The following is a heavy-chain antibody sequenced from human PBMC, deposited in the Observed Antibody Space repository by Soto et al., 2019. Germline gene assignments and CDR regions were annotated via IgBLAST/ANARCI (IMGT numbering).Heavy chain of an antibody. CDR3: GKVLVGATGHTDSDP. D-gene: IGHD2-15*01. CDR1: GGSIYRSGYY. Sequence: PSETLSLTCPVSGGSIYRSGYYWGWNRQPPGRGLEWIGNIDYNGVTYSNPSLKSRVTISSDTSKNQFSLKLTSVTAADTALYYCGKVLVGATGHTDSDPWGPGPLVTVSS. J-gene: IGHJ5*02. CDR2: IDYNGVT. V-gene: IGHV4-39*01.